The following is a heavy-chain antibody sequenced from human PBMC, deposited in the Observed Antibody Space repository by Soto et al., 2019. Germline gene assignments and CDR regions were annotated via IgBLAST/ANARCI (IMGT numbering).Heavy chain of an antibody. D-gene: IGHD3-22*01. Sequence: SSGKVSCKAAGDGLTSHGCSWVRQAPGQGSEWMGWVNAYNGNTTYDQKLQGRATMTTATSTSPGDMEVMSLSYDDTAVYYLGRGTLSSSSYRGFWKFYDSSGYDLPPFDCSSQGALVTVAS. J-gene: IGHJ4*01. V-gene: IGHV1-18*04. CDR2: VNAYNGNT. CDR3: GRGTLSSSSYRGFWKFYDSSGYDLPPFDC. CDR1: GDGLTSHG.